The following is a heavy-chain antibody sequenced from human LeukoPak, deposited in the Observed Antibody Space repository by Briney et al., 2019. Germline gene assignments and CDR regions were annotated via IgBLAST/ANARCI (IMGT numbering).Heavy chain of an antibody. CDR2: ISGSGGST. Sequence: PGGSLRLSCAASGFTFSSYAMSWVRQAPGKGLEWVSAISGSGGSTYYADSVKGRFTISRDNSKNTLYLQMNSLRADDTAVYYCAREGYSSGWYRLWGQGTLVTVSS. CDR1: GFTFSSYA. D-gene: IGHD6-19*01. CDR3: AREGYSSGWYRL. J-gene: IGHJ4*02. V-gene: IGHV3-23*01.